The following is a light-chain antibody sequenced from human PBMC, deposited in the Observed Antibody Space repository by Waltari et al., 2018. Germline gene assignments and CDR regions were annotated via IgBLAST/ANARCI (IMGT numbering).Light chain of an antibody. CDR3: QQYNTWPFA. CDR1: QRISSN. V-gene: IGKV3-15*01. J-gene: IGKJ2*01. CDR2: AAS. Sequence: EIVMTQSPATLFCLPGERSTPSCRASQRISSNLAWYQQNPGQAPRLLISAASTRATGIPSRFSGSGSGTEFTLTISSLQPEDFAIYYCQQYNTWPFAFGQGTKLEVK.